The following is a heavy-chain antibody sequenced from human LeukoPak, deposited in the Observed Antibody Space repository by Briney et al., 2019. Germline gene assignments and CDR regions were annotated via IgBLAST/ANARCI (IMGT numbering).Heavy chain of an antibody. CDR1: GGSMKHSL. J-gene: IGHJ5*02. CDR2: VSDTGIT. D-gene: IGHD2/OR15-2a*01. V-gene: IGHV4-59*01. CDR3: ARNRFELSWAYWIAP. Sequence: PSETLSLTCSVSGGSMKHSLWSWIRQPPGKGLEWIGYVSDTGITNSNPSLKSRVTFSIDTSKDQFYLKLRSVTAADTALYFCARNRFELSWAYWIAPWGRGTLVTVSS.